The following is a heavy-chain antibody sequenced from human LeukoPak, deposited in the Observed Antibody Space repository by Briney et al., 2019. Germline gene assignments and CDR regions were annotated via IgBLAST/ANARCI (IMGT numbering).Heavy chain of an antibody. J-gene: IGHJ4*02. CDR2: IYYSGST. D-gene: IGHD4-17*01. CDR1: GGSISSYY. Sequence: SETLSLTCTFSGGSISSYYWSWVRQPPGKGLEWIGYIYYSGSTNYNPSLKSRVTISVDTSKNQFSLKLSSVTAADTAVYYCARDRGDYVDYWGQGTLVTVSS. V-gene: IGHV4-59*12. CDR3: ARDRGDYVDY.